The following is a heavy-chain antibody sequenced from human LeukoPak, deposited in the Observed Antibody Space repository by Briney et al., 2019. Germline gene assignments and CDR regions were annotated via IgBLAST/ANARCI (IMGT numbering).Heavy chain of an antibody. CDR1: GYTFTGYY. D-gene: IGHD3-22*01. Sequence: GPSVKVSCKASGYTFTGYYMHWVRQAPGQGLEWMGWINPNSGGTKYAQKFQGRVTMTRDTSISTAYMELSSLRSDDTAVYYCARVWNYHDSSGYLEYFQEWGQGTLVTVSS. CDR2: INPNSGGT. V-gene: IGHV1-2*02. CDR3: ARVWNYHDSSGYLEYFQE. J-gene: IGHJ1*01.